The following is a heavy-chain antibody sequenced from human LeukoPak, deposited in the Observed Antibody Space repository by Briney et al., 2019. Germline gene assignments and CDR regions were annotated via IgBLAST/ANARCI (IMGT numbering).Heavy chain of an antibody. CDR1: GFTFSSYA. CDR3: AKLRGHYGGNSGYYYYGMDV. Sequence: GGSLRLSCAASGFTFSSYAMSWVRQAPGKGLEWVSAISGSGGSTYYADSVKGRFTISRDNSKNTLYLQMNSLRAEDTAVYYCAKLRGHYGGNSGYYYYGMDVWGQGTTVTVSS. V-gene: IGHV3-23*01. CDR2: ISGSGGST. J-gene: IGHJ6*02. D-gene: IGHD4-23*01.